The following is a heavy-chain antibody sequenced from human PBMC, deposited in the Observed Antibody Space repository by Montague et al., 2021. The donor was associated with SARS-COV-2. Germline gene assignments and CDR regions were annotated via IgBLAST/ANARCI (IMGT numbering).Heavy chain of an antibody. D-gene: IGHD5-12*01. CDR2: XDWDDDK. V-gene: IGHV2-70*11. CDR3: ARMVATLGIDY. Sequence: PALVKPTQTLTLTCTSSGFSLSTSEMCVSWIRQPPGKALEWLARXDWDDDKYYSTSLKTRLTISKDTSKNQVVLTMTNMDPVDTATYYCARMVATLGIDYGGQGTRATASS. CDR1: GFSLSTSEMC. J-gene: IGHJ4*02.